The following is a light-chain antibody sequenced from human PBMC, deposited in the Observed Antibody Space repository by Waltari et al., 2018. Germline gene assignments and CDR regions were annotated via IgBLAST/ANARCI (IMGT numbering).Light chain of an antibody. Sequence: IQITQSPSSLATSVGDTVTITCRTSQAINNDLNWFQQRPGKAPNLLIYRSSSLEDGVPSRFSGSGSGTEFTLTISSLQFEDFATYFCLQYNTYPWTFGQGTNVEMK. J-gene: IGKJ1*01. CDR1: QAINND. CDR2: RSS. V-gene: IGKV1-17*01. CDR3: LQYNTYPWT.